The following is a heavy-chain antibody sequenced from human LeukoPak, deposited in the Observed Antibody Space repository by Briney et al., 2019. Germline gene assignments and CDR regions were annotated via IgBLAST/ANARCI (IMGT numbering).Heavy chain of an antibody. CDR1: GFTFSSYA. J-gene: IGHJ4*02. CDR2: ISGSGGST. Sequence: PGGSLRLSCAASGFTFSSYAMSWVRQAPGKGLEWVSAISGSGGSTYYADSVKGRFTISRDNSKNTLYLQMNSLRAEDTAVYHCAKESDLYCTNGVCYNDYWGQGTLVTVSS. CDR3: AKESDLYCTNGVCYNDY. D-gene: IGHD2-8*01. V-gene: IGHV3-23*01.